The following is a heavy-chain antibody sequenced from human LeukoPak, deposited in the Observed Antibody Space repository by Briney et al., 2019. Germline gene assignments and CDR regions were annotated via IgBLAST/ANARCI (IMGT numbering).Heavy chain of an antibody. J-gene: IGHJ6*03. CDR3: ARKGIGSSRYQNMDV. Sequence: PGRSLRLFCAASGFTFSSYAMSWVRQAPGKGPEWVLTISIDGGRTYYADSVKGRFTVSRDTSKNTLYLQMNSLRAEDTAVYYCARKGIGSSRYQNMDVWGKGTTVTVSS. CDR1: GFTFSSYA. D-gene: IGHD6-25*01. CDR2: ISIDGGRT. V-gene: IGHV3-23*01.